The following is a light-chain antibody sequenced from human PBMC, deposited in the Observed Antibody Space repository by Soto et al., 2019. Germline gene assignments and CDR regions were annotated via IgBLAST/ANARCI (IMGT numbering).Light chain of an antibody. Sequence: DIQVTQSPSSVSASVGDRVTITCRARQSISSSLNWYQQKPGKAPNLLIFGASNLHIGVPSRFSGSGSGTEFTLTINNLQRGDFATYYCQESFFTLGTFGRGTKVDI. V-gene: IGKV1-39*01. CDR3: QESFFTLGT. J-gene: IGKJ1*01. CDR1: QSISSS. CDR2: GAS.